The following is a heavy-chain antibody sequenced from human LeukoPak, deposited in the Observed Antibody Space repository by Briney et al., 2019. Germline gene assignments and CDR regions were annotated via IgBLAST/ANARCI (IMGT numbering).Heavy chain of an antibody. CDR3: TTAYYYDSSGYDFDY. V-gene: IGHV3-15*01. Sequence: GGSLRLSCAASGFTFSNAWMSWVRQAPGKGLEWVGRIKSKTDGGTTDYAAPVKGRFTISRDDSKNTLYMQMNSLKTEATAVYYCTTAYYYDSSGYDFDYWGQGTLVTVSS. D-gene: IGHD3-22*01. J-gene: IGHJ4*02. CDR2: IKSKTDGGTT. CDR1: GFTFSNAW.